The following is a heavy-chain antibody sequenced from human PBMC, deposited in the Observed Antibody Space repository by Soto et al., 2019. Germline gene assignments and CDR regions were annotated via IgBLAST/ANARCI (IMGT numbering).Heavy chain of an antibody. V-gene: IGHV1-18*01. CDR1: GYTFTSYG. J-gene: IGHJ3*02. Sequence: ASLKVSCKASGYTFTSYGISWVRQAPGQGLEWMGWISAYNGNTNYAQKLQGRVTMTTNTSTSTAYMELRSLRSEDTAVYYCARGVDIVVVRAAHTSLFGIWGQGTMVTVSS. CDR3: ARGVDIVVVRAAHTSLFGI. D-gene: IGHD2-2*03. CDR2: ISAYNGNT.